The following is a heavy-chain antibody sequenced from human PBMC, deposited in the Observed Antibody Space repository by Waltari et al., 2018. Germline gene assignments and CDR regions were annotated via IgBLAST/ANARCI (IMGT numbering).Heavy chain of an antibody. V-gene: IGHV3-30*18. J-gene: IGHJ4*02. CDR1: GFSFGDYG. CDR3: AKDMSKMTTFDY. D-gene: IGHD4-17*01. Sequence: QVDLVESGGRVVQPGGSLRLSCAASGFSFGDYGMHWVRQNPGRGLEWVGVISHDGDYKYYVDSVRGRFTLSRDNSKNTVYLEMNNLRTEDTAVYHCAKDMSKMTTFDYWGQGTLVTVSS. CDR2: ISHDGDYK.